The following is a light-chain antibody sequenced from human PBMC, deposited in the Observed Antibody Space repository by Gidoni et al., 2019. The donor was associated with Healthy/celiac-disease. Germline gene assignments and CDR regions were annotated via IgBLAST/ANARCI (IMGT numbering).Light chain of an antibody. V-gene: IGLV3-25*03. CDR2: KDS. Sequence: SYELTQPPSVSVSPGQTARITGSGDALPKQYAYWYQQKPGQAPVLVIYKDSERPSGIPERFSGSSSGTTVTLTISGVQAEDEADYYCQSADSSGTSYVVFGGGTKLTVL. CDR1: ALPKQY. CDR3: QSADSSGTSYVV. J-gene: IGLJ2*01.